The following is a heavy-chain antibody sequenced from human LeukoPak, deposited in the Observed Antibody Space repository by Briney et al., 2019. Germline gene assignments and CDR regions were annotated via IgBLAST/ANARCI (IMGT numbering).Heavy chain of an antibody. CDR2: ISSSSSYI. CDR1: GFTFSSYS. D-gene: IGHD5-18*01. V-gene: IGHV3-21*01. CDR3: ARSPQGRDTAMVRWFDP. J-gene: IGHJ5*02. Sequence: GGSLRPSCAASGFTFSSYSMNWVRQAPGKGLEWVSSISSSSSYIYYADSVKGRFTISRDNAKNSLYLQMNSLRAEDTAVYYCARSPQGRDTAMVRWFDPWGQGTLVTVSS.